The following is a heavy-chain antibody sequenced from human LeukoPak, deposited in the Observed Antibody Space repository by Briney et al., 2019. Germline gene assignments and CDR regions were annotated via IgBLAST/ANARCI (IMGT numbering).Heavy chain of an antibody. D-gene: IGHD2-2*02. Sequence: SETLSLTCTVSGGSISSYYWCWIRQPPGKGLEWIGYIYYSGSTNYNPSLTSRVTISVNTSKNQFSLKLSSVTAADTAVYYCARGAATAATPFDYWGQGTLVTVSS. J-gene: IGHJ4*02. CDR1: GGSISSYY. V-gene: IGHV4-59*01. CDR2: IYYSGST. CDR3: ARGAATAATPFDY.